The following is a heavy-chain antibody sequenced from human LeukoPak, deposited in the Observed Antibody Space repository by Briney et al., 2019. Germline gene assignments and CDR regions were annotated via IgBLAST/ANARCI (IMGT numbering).Heavy chain of an antibody. CDR1: GYTFTSYA. Sequence: ASVKVSCKASGYTFTSYAMHWVRQAPGQRLEWMGWINAGNGNTKYSQKFQGRVTITRDTSASTAYMELSSLISEDTAVYYCARVSRGSGSFTFDYWGQGTLVTVSS. D-gene: IGHD3-10*01. CDR3: ARVSRGSGSFTFDY. V-gene: IGHV1-3*01. J-gene: IGHJ4*02. CDR2: INAGNGNT.